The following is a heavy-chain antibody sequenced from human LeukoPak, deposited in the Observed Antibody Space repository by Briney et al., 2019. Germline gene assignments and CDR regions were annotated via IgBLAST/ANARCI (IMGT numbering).Heavy chain of an antibody. J-gene: IGHJ1*01. CDR2: ISTGSSYI. V-gene: IGHV3-21*01. D-gene: IGHD3-10*01. CDR1: GFTFSSYN. CDR3: ARDSAGLYYYGSGSPEYFQH. Sequence: GGSPRLSCAASGFTFSSYNMNWVRQAPGKGLEWVSSISTGSSYIYYADSVKGRFTISRDDAKNSLYLQMNSLRSEDTAVYYCARDSAGLYYYGSGSPEYFQHWGQGTLVTVSS.